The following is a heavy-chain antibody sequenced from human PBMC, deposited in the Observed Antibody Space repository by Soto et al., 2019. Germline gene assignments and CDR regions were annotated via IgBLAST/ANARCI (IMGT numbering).Heavy chain of an antibody. Sequence: ASVKVSCKASGYTFTSYAMHWVRQAPGQRLEWMGWINAGNGNTKYSQKFQGRVTITRDTSASTAYMELSSLRSEDTAVYYCAREYIVVKELDYWGQGTLVTVSS. V-gene: IGHV1-3*01. CDR1: GYTFTSYA. CDR3: AREYIVVKELDY. CDR2: INAGNGNT. J-gene: IGHJ4*02. D-gene: IGHD3-22*01.